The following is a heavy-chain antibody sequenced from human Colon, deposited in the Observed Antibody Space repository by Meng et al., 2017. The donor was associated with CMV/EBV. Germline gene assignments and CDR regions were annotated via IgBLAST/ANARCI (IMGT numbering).Heavy chain of an antibody. CDR2: IYHSGST. J-gene: IGHJ3*02. V-gene: IGHV4-61*08. CDR3: ARDDVGRGYSYDGVNAFYT. Sequence: SGGSYWSWIRRPPGKGLEWIGYIYHSGSTNYNPSLQSRVTISVDTSKNQFSLRLSSVTAADTAVYYCARDDVGRGYSYDGVNAFYTWGHGTMVTVSS. CDR1: SGGSY. D-gene: IGHD5-24*01.